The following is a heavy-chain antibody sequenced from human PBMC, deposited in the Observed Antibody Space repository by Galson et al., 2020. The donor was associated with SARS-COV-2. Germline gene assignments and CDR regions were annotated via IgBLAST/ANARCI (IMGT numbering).Heavy chain of an antibody. V-gene: IGHV3-64D*06. J-gene: IGHJ4*02. CDR1: GFTFINYV. Sequence: GGSLRLSCSASGFTFINYVLHWVRQAPGKGLEYVSGMNNGDTKWYVDSVKGRFTISRDNSKNTLFLQMSSLRPEDTAVYFCVRDLSGKYSFDYWGQGTLVTVSS. CDR2: MNNGDTK. CDR3: VRDLSGKYSFDY. D-gene: IGHD1-26*01.